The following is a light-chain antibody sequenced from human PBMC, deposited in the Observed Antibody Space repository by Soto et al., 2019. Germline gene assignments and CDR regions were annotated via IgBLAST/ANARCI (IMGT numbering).Light chain of an antibody. Sequence: EIEMTQSPATLSLAPGERVTLSCRASQSVSSSYLAWYQQKPGQAPRLLIYGASGRATGIPDRFSGSGSGTDFTLTISRLEPEDFAVYYCQQYGSSPRTFGQGTKVDIK. CDR2: GAS. J-gene: IGKJ1*01. CDR3: QQYGSSPRT. V-gene: IGKV3-20*01. CDR1: QSVSSSY.